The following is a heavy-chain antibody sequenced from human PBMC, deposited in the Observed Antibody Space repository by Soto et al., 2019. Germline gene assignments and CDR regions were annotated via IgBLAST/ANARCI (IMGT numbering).Heavy chain of an antibody. CDR1: SGSISSGSYF. J-gene: IGHJ6*03. CDR3: ARVLRDYRFYYYYMDV. CDR2: IYYSGST. D-gene: IGHD4-17*01. V-gene: IGHV4-39*02. Sequence: NPSNTLSLTCTVSSGSISSGSYFWGWIRQHPGKGLEWIGNIYYSGSTYYNPSLKSRVTISVDTSKNHFSLKLNSVTAADTAVYYCARVLRDYRFYYYYMDVWGKGTTVTVSS.